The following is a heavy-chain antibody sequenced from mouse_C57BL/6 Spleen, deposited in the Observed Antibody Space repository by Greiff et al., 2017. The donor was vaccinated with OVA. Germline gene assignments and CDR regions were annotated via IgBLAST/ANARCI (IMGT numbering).Heavy chain of an antibody. CDR3: ARRGGDY. CDR1: GYAFTNSL. Sequence: VQLQQSGAELVRPGTSVKVSCKASGYAFTNSLIEWVKQRPGQGLEWIGVINPGSGGTNYNEKFKGKATLTADKSSSTAYMQLSSLTCEDSAVYFGARRGGDYWGQGTTLTVSS. CDR2: INPGSGGT. J-gene: IGHJ2*01. V-gene: IGHV1-54*01.